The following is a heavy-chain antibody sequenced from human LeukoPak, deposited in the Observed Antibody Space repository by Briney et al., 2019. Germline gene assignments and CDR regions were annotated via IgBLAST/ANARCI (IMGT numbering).Heavy chain of an antibody. CDR1: GFTFSSYS. CDR2: ISSSSSYI. CDR3: ARGAAAGTWDV. V-gene: IGHV3-21*01. Sequence: GGCLRLSCAASGFTFSSYSMNLVRQAPGKGLEWVSSISSSSSYIYYADSLKGRFTISRDNAKNSLYLQMNSLRADDTAVYYCARGAAAGTWDVWGKGTTVTISS. D-gene: IGHD6-13*01. J-gene: IGHJ6*04.